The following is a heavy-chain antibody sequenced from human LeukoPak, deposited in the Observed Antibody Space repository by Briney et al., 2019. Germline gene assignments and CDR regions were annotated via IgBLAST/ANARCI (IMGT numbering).Heavy chain of an antibody. D-gene: IGHD2-15*01. CDR2: ISYDGSNK. CDR1: GFTFSSYA. J-gene: IGHJ4*02. CDR3: ARGEALSVVVAAAPFDY. Sequence: QSGGSLRLSCAASGFTFSSYAMHWVRQAPGKGLEWVAVISYDGSNKYYADSVKGRFTISRDNSKNTLYLQMNSLRAEDTAVYYCARGEALSVVVAAAPFDYWGQGTLVTVSS. V-gene: IGHV3-30-3*01.